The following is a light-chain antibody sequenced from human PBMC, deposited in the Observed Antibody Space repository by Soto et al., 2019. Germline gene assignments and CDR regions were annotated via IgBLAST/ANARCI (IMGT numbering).Light chain of an antibody. CDR2: SAS. V-gene: IGKV1-9*01. CDR1: QGISSG. Sequence: QLSQAPSSLSASVGNRGPITCRARQGISSGLAWYQQKPGKAPKLLIYSASTLQNGVPSRFSGSGSGTDFTLTISGLQPEDFASYYCQQLNSYPVTFGQVTRLEIK. J-gene: IGKJ5*01. CDR3: QQLNSYPVT.